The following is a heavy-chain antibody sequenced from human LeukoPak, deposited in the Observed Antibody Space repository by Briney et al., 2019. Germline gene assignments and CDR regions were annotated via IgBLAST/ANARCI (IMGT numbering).Heavy chain of an antibody. CDR2: ISSSGSTI. J-gene: IGHJ6*03. V-gene: IGHV3-11*04. Sequence: PGGSLRLSCAASGSTFSDYYMSWIRQAPGKGLEWVSYISSSGSTIYYADSVKGRFTISRDNAKNSLYLQMNSLRAEDTAVYYCARSTLGYSYDSLYYYYMDVWGKGTTVTVSS. D-gene: IGHD5-18*01. CDR1: GSTFSDYY. CDR3: ARSTLGYSYDSLYYYYMDV.